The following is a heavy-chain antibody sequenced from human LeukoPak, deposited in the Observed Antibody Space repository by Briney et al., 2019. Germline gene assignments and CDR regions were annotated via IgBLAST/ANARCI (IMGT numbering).Heavy chain of an antibody. CDR3: AQLLLRGPTA. CDR1: GFALSSHW. D-gene: IGHD2-15*01. CDR2: INQVGTET. V-gene: IGHV3-7*01. Sequence: QPGGSLRLSCAASGFALSSHWMTWVRQAPGKGLEWVANINQVGTETFYVDSVKGRFTISRDNAKNSLYLQMSSLRAEDTAVYYCAQLLLRGPTAWGQGTLVTVSS. J-gene: IGHJ4*02.